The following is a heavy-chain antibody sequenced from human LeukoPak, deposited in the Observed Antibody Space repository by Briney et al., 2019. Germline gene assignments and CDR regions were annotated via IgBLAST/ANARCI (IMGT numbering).Heavy chain of an antibody. CDR2: INPSGGST. D-gene: IGHD3-10*01. Sequence: ASVKVSCKASGYTFTSYYMHLVREAPGQGLEWMGIINPSGGSTSYAQKFQGRVTMTRDTSTSTVYMELSSLRSEDTAVYYCAGAYYRSGSYVDYWGQGTLVTVSS. CDR3: AGAYYRSGSYVDY. CDR1: GYTFTSYY. J-gene: IGHJ4*02. V-gene: IGHV1-46*01.